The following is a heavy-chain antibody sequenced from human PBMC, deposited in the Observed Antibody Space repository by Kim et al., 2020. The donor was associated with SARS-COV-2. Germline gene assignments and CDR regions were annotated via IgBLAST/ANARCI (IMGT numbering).Heavy chain of an antibody. J-gene: IGHJ4*02. CDR2: IDGSDGTT. CDR1: GFTFTGHA. Sequence: GGSLRLSCTTSGFTFTGHAMSWVRQAPGKGLEWVSSIDGSDGTTYYVDSVKGRFTISRDDSKNTLYLQMNALRADDTAAYYCPKEGWGWTWDYWGQGTLVTVSS. CDR3: PKEGWGWTWDY. D-gene: IGHD2-21*01. V-gene: IGHV3-23*01.